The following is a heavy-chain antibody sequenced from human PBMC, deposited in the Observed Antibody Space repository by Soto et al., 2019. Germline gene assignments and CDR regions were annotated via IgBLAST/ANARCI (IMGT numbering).Heavy chain of an antibody. D-gene: IGHD6-13*01. CDR3: AKTSSSWSHLGSDY. V-gene: IGHV3-30*18. CDR2: ISYDGSNK. CDR1: GFTFSSYG. J-gene: IGHJ4*02. Sequence: GGSLRLSCAASGFTFSSYGMHWVRQAPGKGLEWVAVISYDGSNKYYADSVKGRFTISRDNSKNTLYLQMNSLRAEDTAVYYCAKTSSSWSHLGSDYWGQGTLVTVSS.